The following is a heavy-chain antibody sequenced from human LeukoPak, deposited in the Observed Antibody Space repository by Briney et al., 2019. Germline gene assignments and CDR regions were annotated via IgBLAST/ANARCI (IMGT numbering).Heavy chain of an antibody. Sequence: PSETLSLTCAFSGGSSSGYSWSWIRQTPGQGLEWLGESNHRGSTNYNPSLKSRVTISVDASKSQFSLKLSSVTAADTAVYYCARVSRWFLAVAGYADYWGQGTQVTVSS. V-gene: IGHV4-34*01. CDR3: ARVSRWFLAVAGYADY. CDR2: SNHRGST. J-gene: IGHJ4*02. D-gene: IGHD6-19*01. CDR1: GGSSSGYS.